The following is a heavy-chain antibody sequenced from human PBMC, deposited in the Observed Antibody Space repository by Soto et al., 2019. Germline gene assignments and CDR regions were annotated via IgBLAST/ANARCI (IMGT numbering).Heavy chain of an antibody. V-gene: IGHV3-30-3*01. CDR1: GFTFSSYA. CDR2: ISYDGSNK. Sequence: LRLSCAASGFTFSSYAMHWVRQAPGKGLEWVAVISYDGSNKCYADSVKGRFTISRDNSKNTLYLQMNSLRAEDTAVYYCARDANQVVQYYSDGRVYWGQGTLVTVSS. D-gene: IGHD3-10*01. J-gene: IGHJ4*02. CDR3: ARDANQVVQYYSDGRVY.